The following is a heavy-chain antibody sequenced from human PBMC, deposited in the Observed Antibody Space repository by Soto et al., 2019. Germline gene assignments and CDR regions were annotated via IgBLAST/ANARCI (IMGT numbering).Heavy chain of an antibody. Sequence: SETLSLTCTVSGGSISSNYWSWIRQPPRKGLEWIGYISNTGNTKYNPSLKSRVTISIDTSKSQFSLRLSSVTAADTAVYFCARAYYDLWSERIYYYLDFWGKGTTVTVSS. CDR3: ARAYYDLWSERIYYYLDF. CDR1: GGSISSNY. CDR2: ISNTGNT. D-gene: IGHD3-3*01. J-gene: IGHJ6*03. V-gene: IGHV4-59*08.